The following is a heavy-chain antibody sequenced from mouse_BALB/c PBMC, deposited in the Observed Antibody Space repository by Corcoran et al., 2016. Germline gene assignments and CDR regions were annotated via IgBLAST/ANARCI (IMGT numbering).Heavy chain of an antibody. CDR1: GYPFTSYV. CDR3: ARKDGYYYYAMDY. CDR2: INPYNDGT. D-gene: IGHD2-3*01. V-gene: IGHV1S136*01. Sequence: EVQLQQSGPELVKPGASVKMSCKASGYPFTSYVMHWVKQKPGQGLEWIGYINPYNDGTKYNEKFKGKATLTSDKSSSTAYMELSSLTSEDSAVYYCARKDGYYYYAMDYWGQGTSVTVSS. J-gene: IGHJ4*01.